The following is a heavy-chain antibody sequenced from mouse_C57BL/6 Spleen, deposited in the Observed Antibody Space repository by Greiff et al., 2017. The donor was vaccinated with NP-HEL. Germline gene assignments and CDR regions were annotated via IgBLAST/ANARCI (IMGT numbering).Heavy chain of an antibody. J-gene: IGHJ2*01. Sequence: VQLKESGAELVKPGASVKLSCTASGFNIKDYNMHWVKQRTEQGLAWIGRIDPEDGETKYAPKVQGKATITADTSSNTAYLQLSSLTSEDTAVYYCARLGTTVAPDYWGQGTTLTVSS. CDR2: IDPEDGET. CDR1: GFNIKDYN. D-gene: IGHD1-1*01. CDR3: ARLGTTVAPDY. V-gene: IGHV14-2*01.